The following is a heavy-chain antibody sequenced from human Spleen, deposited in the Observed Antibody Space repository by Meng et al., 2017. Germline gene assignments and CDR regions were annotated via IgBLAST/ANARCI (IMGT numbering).Heavy chain of an antibody. J-gene: IGHJ4*02. CDR2: IGPDGSEQ. CDR1: GFTFLDYW. V-gene: IGHV3-7*01. CDR3: ARDIVVVVARSYYFDY. D-gene: IGHD2-15*01. Sequence: GESLKISCATSGFTFLDYWMTWVRQVPGKGLEWVANIGPDGSEQYYVDSVRGRFTISRDNAKNSLFLQMNSLRAEDTAVYYCARDIVVVVARSYYFDYWGQGTLVTVSS.